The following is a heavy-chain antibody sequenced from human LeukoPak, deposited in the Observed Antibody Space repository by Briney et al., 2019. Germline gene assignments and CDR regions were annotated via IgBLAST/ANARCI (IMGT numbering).Heavy chain of an antibody. Sequence: GGSLRLSCAASGFTFSSYEMNWVRQAPGKGLEWVSYISSSGSTIYYADSVKGRFTISRDNAKNSLYLQMNSLRAEDTAVYYCARPSKYSSSWYKSVDAFDIWGQGTMVTVSS. CDR3: ARPSKYSSSWYKSVDAFDI. CDR1: GFTFSSYE. D-gene: IGHD6-13*01. V-gene: IGHV3-48*03. CDR2: ISSSGSTI. J-gene: IGHJ3*02.